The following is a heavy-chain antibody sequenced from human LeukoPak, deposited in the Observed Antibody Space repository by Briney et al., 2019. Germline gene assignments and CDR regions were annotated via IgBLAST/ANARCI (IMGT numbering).Heavy chain of an antibody. Sequence: GASVKVSCKASGYTFTGYYMHWVRQAPGQGLEWMGWINPNSGGTNYAQKFQGRVTMTRDTSISTAYMELRSLRSDDTAVYYCARVWLPEGWFDPWGQGTLVTVSS. V-gene: IGHV1-2*02. CDR2: INPNSGGT. CDR3: ARVWLPEGWFDP. D-gene: IGHD3-22*01. CDR1: GYTFTGYY. J-gene: IGHJ5*02.